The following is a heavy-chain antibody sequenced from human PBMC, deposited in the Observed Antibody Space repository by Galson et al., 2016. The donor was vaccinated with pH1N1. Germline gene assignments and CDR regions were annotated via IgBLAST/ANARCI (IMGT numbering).Heavy chain of an antibody. D-gene: IGHD3-3*01. CDR1: GFTFSDST. Sequence: SVKVSCKASGFTFSDSTMQWVRQARGQRLEWIGWIVVGSGDTNYAQKFQERVTITRDMSTSTAYMELTTLRSEDTAVYYCAADTLFLAYPTRRYYYYTMDVWGQGTTVTVSS. J-gene: IGHJ6*02. V-gene: IGHV1-58*02. CDR2: IVVGSGDT. CDR3: AADTLFLAYPTRRYYYYTMDV.